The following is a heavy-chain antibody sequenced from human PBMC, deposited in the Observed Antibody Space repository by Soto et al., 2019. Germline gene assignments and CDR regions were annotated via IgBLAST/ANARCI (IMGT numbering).Heavy chain of an antibody. Sequence: VASVKVSCKASGYTFTSYAISWVRQAPGQGLEWMGGIIPIFGTANYAQKFQGRVTITADESTSTAYMELSSQRSEDTAVYYCARERDALVVVPAARPGYYYGMDVWGQGTTVTVSS. D-gene: IGHD2-2*02. J-gene: IGHJ6*02. V-gene: IGHV1-69*13. CDR1: GYTFTSYA. CDR3: ARERDALVVVPAARPGYYYGMDV. CDR2: IIPIFGTA.